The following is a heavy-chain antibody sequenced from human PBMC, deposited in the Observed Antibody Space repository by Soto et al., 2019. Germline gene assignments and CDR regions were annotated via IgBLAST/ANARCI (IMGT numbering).Heavy chain of an antibody. J-gene: IGHJ6*02. Sequence: LSLTCTVSGGSISSSSYYWGWIRQPPGKGLEWIGSIYYSGSTYYNPSLKSRVTISVDTSKNQFSLKLSSVTAADTAVYYCARHGTVTRPYYYYGMDVWGQGTTVTVSS. CDR2: IYYSGST. D-gene: IGHD4-4*01. V-gene: IGHV4-39*01. CDR1: GGSISSSSYY. CDR3: ARHGTVTRPYYYYGMDV.